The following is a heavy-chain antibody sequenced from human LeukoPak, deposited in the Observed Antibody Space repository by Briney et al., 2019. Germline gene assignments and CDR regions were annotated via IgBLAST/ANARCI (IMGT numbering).Heavy chain of an antibody. CDR1: GFTFSNYN. V-gene: IGHV3-48*04. CDR2: ISSSSSTI. CDR3: ARRYYDSTGHGLDY. Sequence: GGSLRLSCVASGFTFSNYNMNWVRQAPGKGLEWVSYISSSSSTIYYADSVKGRFTISRDNAKNSLYLQMNSLRAEDTAVYYCARRYYDSTGHGLDYWGQGTLVTVSS. J-gene: IGHJ4*02. D-gene: IGHD3-22*01.